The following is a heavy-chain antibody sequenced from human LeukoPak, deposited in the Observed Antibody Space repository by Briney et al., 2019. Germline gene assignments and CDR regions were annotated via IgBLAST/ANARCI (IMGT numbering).Heavy chain of an antibody. V-gene: IGHV4-4*02. CDR2: SYHSGST. CDR1: GGSISSNNW. Sequence: PSESLSLTCAISGGSISSNNWWSWVRQPPGKGLEWIGESYHSGSTNYNPSLKSRVTISVDKSKNQFSLKLSSVTAADTAVYYCARAGGGSSSWYYPEIGYWGQGTLVTVSS. D-gene: IGHD6-13*01. J-gene: IGHJ4*02. CDR3: ARAGGGSSSWYYPEIGY.